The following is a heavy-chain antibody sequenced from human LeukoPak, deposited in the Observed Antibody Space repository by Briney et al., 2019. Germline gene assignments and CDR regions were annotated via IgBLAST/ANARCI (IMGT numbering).Heavy chain of an antibody. CDR1: GYTFTGYY. J-gene: IGHJ5*02. CDR3: AREMRTAMVKRWFDP. Sequence: ASVKVSCKASGYTFTGYYMHWVRQAPGQGLEWMERINPNSGGTNYAQKFQGRVTMTRDTSISTAYMELSRLRSDDTAVYYCAREMRTAMVKRWFDPWGQGTLVTVSS. D-gene: IGHD5-18*01. V-gene: IGHV1-2*06. CDR2: INPNSGGT.